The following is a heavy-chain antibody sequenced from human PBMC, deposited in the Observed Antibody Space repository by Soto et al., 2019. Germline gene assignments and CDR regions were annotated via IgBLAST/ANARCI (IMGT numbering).Heavy chain of an antibody. Sequence: AIVKVSCKPSGYTFTSHYMHWVRQAPGQGLERMGIINLSGGSTSYAQKFQGRVTMTRDTSTSTVYMELSSQRSEGTAVYYCARDGRSSYSSGWYYFDYWGQRTLVTVSS. V-gene: IGHV1-46*01. D-gene: IGHD6-19*01. CDR2: INLSGGST. CDR3: ARDGRSSYSSGWYYFDY. J-gene: IGHJ4*02. CDR1: GYTFTSHY.